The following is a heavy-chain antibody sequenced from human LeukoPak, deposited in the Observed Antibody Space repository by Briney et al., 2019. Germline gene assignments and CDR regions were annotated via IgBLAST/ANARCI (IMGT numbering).Heavy chain of an antibody. CDR1: GYSIISGYY. D-gene: IGHD3-22*01. Sequence: SETLSLTCAVSGYSIISGYYWGWIRQPPGKGLEWIGSIYYSGSTYYNPSLKSRVTISVDTSKNQFSLKLSSLTAADTAVYYCARHGSYYDSSGYYPFEDWGQGTLVTVSS. J-gene: IGHJ4*02. CDR3: ARHGSYYDSSGYYPFED. CDR2: IYYSGST. V-gene: IGHV4-38-2*01.